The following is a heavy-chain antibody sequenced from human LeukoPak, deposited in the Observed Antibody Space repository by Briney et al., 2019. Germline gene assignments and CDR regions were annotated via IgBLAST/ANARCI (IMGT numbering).Heavy chain of an antibody. Sequence: ASVKVSCKTSEYTFTGYYMHWVRQAPGQGLEWMGWINPNSGDTNYAQKFQGRVTMTRDTSISPAYMELSTLRSDDTAVYYCARDRTRYYYYSYMDVWGKGTAVTISS. V-gene: IGHV1-2*02. CDR1: EYTFTGYY. CDR3: ARDRTRYYYYSYMDV. CDR2: INPNSGDT. D-gene: IGHD1-14*01. J-gene: IGHJ6*03.